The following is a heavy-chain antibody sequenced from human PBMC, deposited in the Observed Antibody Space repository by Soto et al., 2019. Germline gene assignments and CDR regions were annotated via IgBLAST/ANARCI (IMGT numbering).Heavy chain of an antibody. Sequence: ASVKVSCKVSGCTLTELSIHWVRQAPGKGLEWMGGFDPEDGGSNYAQKFQGRVTMTADTSTDTAYMELSSLRSEDTAVYYCATSHCTSYYSLDVWGQGTMVTVSS. CDR3: ATSHCTSYYSLDV. V-gene: IGHV1-24*01. CDR1: GCTLTELS. CDR2: FDPEDGGS. J-gene: IGHJ6*02. D-gene: IGHD3-10*01.